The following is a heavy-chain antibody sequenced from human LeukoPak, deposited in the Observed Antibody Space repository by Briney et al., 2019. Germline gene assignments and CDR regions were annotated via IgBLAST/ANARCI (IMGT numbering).Heavy chain of an antibody. D-gene: IGHD2/OR15-2a*01. CDR2: ISDIGSI. Sequence: SETLSLTCTVSGGSISSYYRSWIRQPPGKGLEWIAYISDIGSINYNPSLKSRATISLDTSKNQFSLKLSSVTAADTAVYYCVGHHPRNTVDFWGQGTLATVSS. CDR1: GGSISSYY. J-gene: IGHJ4*02. CDR3: VGHHPRNTVDF. V-gene: IGHV4-59*08.